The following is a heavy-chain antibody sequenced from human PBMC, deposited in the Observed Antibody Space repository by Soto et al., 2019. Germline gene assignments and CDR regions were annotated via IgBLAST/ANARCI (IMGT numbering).Heavy chain of an antibody. CDR2: ISYDGSNK. CDR3: ARGSHGYYFDY. CDR1: GFTFSSYA. Sequence: GGSLRLSCAASGFTFSSYAMHWVRQAPGKGLEWVAVISYDGSNKYYADSVKGRFTISRDNSKNTLDLQMNSLRAEDTAVYYCARGSHGYYFDYWGQGTLVTVAS. J-gene: IGHJ4*02. D-gene: IGHD3-10*01. V-gene: IGHV3-30-3*01.